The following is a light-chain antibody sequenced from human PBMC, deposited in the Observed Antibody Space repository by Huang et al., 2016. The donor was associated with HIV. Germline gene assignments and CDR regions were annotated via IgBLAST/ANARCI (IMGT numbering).Light chain of an antibody. CDR2: AAS. V-gene: IGKV1D-13*01. CDR1: QDISTS. CDR3: QQLHDYPVT. J-gene: IGKJ5*01. Sequence: AVQLTQFPSSLSASVGDRVVITCRASQDISTSLAWYQQKPGMAPKLLISAASKLQSGVSTRFSGDSAGAYFTLFNTNVQPEDVATYYCQQLHDYPVTFGRGTRLDIK.